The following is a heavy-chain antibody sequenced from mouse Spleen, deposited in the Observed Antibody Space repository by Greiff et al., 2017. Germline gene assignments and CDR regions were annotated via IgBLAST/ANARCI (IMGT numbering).Heavy chain of an antibody. CDR2: IWGGGST. CDR3: ATLDSSGHVGFAY. CDR1: GFSLTSYG. V-gene: IGHV2-6*01. D-gene: IGHD3-2*01. J-gene: IGHJ3*01. Sequence: QVQLQQSGPGLVAPSQSLSITCTVSGFSLTSYGVDWVRQSPGKGLEWLGVIWGGGSTNYNSALKSRLSISKDNSKSQVFLKMNSLQTDDTAMYYCATLDSSGHVGFAYWGQGTLVTVSA.